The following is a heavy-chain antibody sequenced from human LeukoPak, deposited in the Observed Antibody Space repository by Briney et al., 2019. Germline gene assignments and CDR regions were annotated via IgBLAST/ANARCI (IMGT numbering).Heavy chain of an antibody. CDR2: ISGSGGST. D-gene: IGHD2-15*01. J-gene: IGHJ4*02. CDR1: GFTFNSHV. V-gene: IGHV3-23*01. CDR3: AKAWYCSGGSCYGGFDY. Sequence: GGSLRLSCAASGFTFNSHVMNWVRQAPGKGLEWVSGISGSGGSTYYADSVKGRFTISRDNSKNTLYLQMNSLRAEDTAVYYCAKAWYCSGGSCYGGFDYWGQGTLVTVSS.